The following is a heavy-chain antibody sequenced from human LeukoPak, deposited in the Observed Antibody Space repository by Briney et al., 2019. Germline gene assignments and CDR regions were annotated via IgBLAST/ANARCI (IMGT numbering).Heavy chain of an antibody. J-gene: IGHJ5*02. CDR2: ISGSGGST. Sequence: GGSLRLSCAASGFTFSSYAMSWVRQAPGEGLEWVSAISGSGGSTYYADSVKGRFTISRDNSKNTLYLQMNSLRAEDTAVYYCAKDLLDSPNGPNWFDPWGQGTLVTVSS. D-gene: IGHD1-1*01. CDR3: AKDLLDSPNGPNWFDP. CDR1: GFTFSSYA. V-gene: IGHV3-23*01.